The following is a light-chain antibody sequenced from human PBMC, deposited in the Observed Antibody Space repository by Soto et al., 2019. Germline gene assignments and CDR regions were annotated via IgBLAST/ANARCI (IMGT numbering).Light chain of an antibody. CDR2: EVT. CDR3: SSYAGSNTYV. Sequence: QSVLTQPRSVSGSPGQSVTISCTGTSSDVGDYNYVSWYEQHPGKAPKLMIYEVTKRPSGVPDRFSGSKSGNTASLTISGLQAEDEADYYCSSYAGSNTYVFGTGTKLTVL. J-gene: IGLJ1*01. CDR1: SSDVGDYNY. V-gene: IGLV2-11*01.